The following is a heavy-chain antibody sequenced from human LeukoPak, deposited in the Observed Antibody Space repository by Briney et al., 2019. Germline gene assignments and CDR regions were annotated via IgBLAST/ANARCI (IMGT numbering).Heavy chain of an antibody. Sequence: GGSLRLSCAASGFTFSSYAMSWVRQAPGKGLEWVSAIGGSGGSTYYADSVKGRFTISRDNSKNTLYLQMNSLRAEDTAVYYCAKDLSYVDTAMVTGYWGQGTLVTVSS. CDR2: IGGSGGST. D-gene: IGHD5-18*01. CDR3: AKDLSYVDTAMVTGY. J-gene: IGHJ4*02. V-gene: IGHV3-23*01. CDR1: GFTFSSYA.